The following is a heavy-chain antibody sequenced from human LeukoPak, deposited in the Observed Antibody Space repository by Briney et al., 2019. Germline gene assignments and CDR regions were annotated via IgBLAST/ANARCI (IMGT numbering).Heavy chain of an antibody. V-gene: IGHV3-48*03. CDR3: ARARSSYGYGDAFDI. J-gene: IGHJ3*02. D-gene: IGHD5-18*01. CDR2: ISSRATAI. CDR1: GFTFSSYE. Sequence: PGGSLRLSCAASGFTFSSYEMNWVRQAPGKGLEWVSYISSRATAIYYADSVKGRFTISRDNSKNTLYLQMNSLRAEDTAVYYCARARSSYGYGDAFDIWGQGTMVTVSS.